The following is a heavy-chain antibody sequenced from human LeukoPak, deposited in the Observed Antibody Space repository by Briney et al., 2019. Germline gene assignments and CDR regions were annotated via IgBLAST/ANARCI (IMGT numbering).Heavy chain of an antibody. Sequence: SETLSLTCSVSSASVNNNYWNWIRQPPGKGLEWIGFTHDGGSTTYNPSLKSRVTISVDTPKNQFSLKLSSVTAADTAVYYCARAPGCRGGKCYSFDYWGQGMLVTVSS. V-gene: IGHV4-59*02. CDR1: SASVNNNY. J-gene: IGHJ4*02. D-gene: IGHD2-15*01. CDR2: THDGGST. CDR3: ARAPGCRGGKCYSFDY.